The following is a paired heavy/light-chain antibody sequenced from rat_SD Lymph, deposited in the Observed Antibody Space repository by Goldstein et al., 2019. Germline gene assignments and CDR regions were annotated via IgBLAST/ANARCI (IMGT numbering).Light chain of an antibody. CDR1: QSLEYSDGYTY. CDR2: EVS. J-gene: IGKJ5*01. CDR3: FQATHDPLT. V-gene: IGKV1S26*01. Sequence: DVVLTQTPVSLSVTLGDQASISCRSSQSLEYSDGYTYLEWYLQKPGQSPQLLIYEVSNRFSGVPDRFIGSGSGTDFTLKISRVEPEDLGVYYCFQATHDPLTFGSGTKLEIK.
Heavy chain of an antibody. Sequence: EVQLVESGGGLVQPGRSLKLSCLASGFTFSNYGMNWIRQAPGKGLEWVASISSSSSYIYYADTVKGRFTISRDNAKNTLYLQMTSLRSEDTALYYCARGGGYPGPFDYWGQGVMVTVSS. CDR2: ISSSSSYI. J-gene: IGHJ2*01. CDR1: GFTFSNYG. V-gene: IGHV5-34*01. CDR3: ARGGGYPGPFDY. D-gene: IGHD1-4*01.